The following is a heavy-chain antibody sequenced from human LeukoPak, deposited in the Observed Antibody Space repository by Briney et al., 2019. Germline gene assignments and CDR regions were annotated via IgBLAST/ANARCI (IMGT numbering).Heavy chain of an antibody. CDR3: AREYYDILTGYYLGYYYYMDV. CDR1: GGSISSSSYY. J-gene: IGHJ6*03. CDR2: IYYSGST. Sequence: SETLPLTCTVSGGSISSSSYYWGWIRQPPGKGLEWIGSIYYSGSTYYNPSLKSRVTISVDTSKNQFSLKLSSVTAADTAVYYCAREYYDILTGYYLGYYYYMDVWGKGTTVTVSS. V-gene: IGHV4-39*07. D-gene: IGHD3-9*01.